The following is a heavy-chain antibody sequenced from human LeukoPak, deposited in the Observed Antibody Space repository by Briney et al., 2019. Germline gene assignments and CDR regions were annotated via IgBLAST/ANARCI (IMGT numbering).Heavy chain of an antibody. CDR3: ARDGDYCSSTSCYPGY. J-gene: IGHJ1*01. V-gene: IGHV1-2*02. CDR2: INPNSGGT. CDR1: GYTFTGYY. Sequence: VASVKVSCKASGYTFTGYYMHWVRQAPGRGLEWMGWINPNSGGTNYAQKFQGRVTMTRDTSISTAYMELSRLKSDDTAVYYCARDGDYCSSTSCYPGYWGQGTLVTVSS. D-gene: IGHD2-2*01.